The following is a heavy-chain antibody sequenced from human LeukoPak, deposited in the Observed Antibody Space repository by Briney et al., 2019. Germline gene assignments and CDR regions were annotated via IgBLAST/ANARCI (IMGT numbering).Heavy chain of an antibody. Sequence: GGSLRLSCASSVFTFSSYSMDLVRQAPGKGLEWVSSISSSSSYIYYADSVKGRFTISRDNAKNSLYLQMNSLRAEDTAVYYCASGGSYYSGYDYWGQGTLVTVSS. D-gene: IGHD1-26*01. CDR1: VFTFSSYS. J-gene: IGHJ4*02. V-gene: IGHV3-21*01. CDR2: ISSSSSYI. CDR3: ASGGSYYSGYDY.